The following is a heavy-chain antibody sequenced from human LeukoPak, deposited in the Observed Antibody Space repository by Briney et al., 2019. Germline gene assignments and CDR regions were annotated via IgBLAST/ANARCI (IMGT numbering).Heavy chain of an antibody. Sequence: QPGGSLRLSCAASGFTVSSYAMSWVRQAAGEGRERVSYIRGSSSTIYYADSVEGRFTTSRDNGENSLYLQMNSLRDEDTAVYYCARGGHSYGWVDYWGQGTLVTVSS. CDR2: IRGSSSTI. CDR3: ARGGHSYGWVDY. V-gene: IGHV3-48*02. J-gene: IGHJ4*02. CDR1: GFTVSSYA. D-gene: IGHD5-18*01.